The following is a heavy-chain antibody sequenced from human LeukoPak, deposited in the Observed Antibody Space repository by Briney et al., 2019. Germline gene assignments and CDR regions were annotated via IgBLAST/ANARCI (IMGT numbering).Heavy chain of an antibody. CDR1: GFTFSSYG. D-gene: IGHD3-10*01. CDR3: ARDQASITMVRGVNWFDP. Sequence: GGSLRLSYAASGFTFSSYGMHWVRQAPGKGLEWVAVIWYDGSNKYYADSVKGRFTISRDNSKNTLYLQMNSLRAEDTAVYYCARDQASITMVRGVNWFDPWGQGTLVTVSS. V-gene: IGHV3-33*01. CDR2: IWYDGSNK. J-gene: IGHJ5*02.